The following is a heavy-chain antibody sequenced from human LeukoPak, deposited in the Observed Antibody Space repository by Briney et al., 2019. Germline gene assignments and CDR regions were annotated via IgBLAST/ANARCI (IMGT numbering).Heavy chain of an antibody. CDR1: GGSISSGGYY. D-gene: IGHD6-13*01. CDR2: IYYSGST. J-gene: IGHJ5*02. V-gene: IGHV4-31*03. CDR3: ARVLAAAGTRFWYNWFDP. Sequence: SQTLSLTCTVSGGSISSGGYYWSWIRQPPGKGLEWIGYIYYSGSTYYNPSLKSRVTISVDTSKNQFSLKLSSVTAADTAVYYCARVLAAAGTRFWYNWFDPWGQGTLVTVSS.